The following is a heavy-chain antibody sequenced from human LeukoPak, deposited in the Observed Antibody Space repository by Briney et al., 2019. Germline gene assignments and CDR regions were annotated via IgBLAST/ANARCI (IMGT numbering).Heavy chain of an antibody. Sequence: GGSLRLSCEVSGFTFTSYWMSWVRQAPGKGLEWVANINEDGSHKYHADSVKGRLTISRENAKNSLYLQMNSLRAEDTAVYYCARDATRGGDNDYWGQGARVIVSS. CDR2: INEDGSHK. V-gene: IGHV3-7*01. CDR1: GFTFTSYW. CDR3: ARDATRGGDNDY. D-gene: IGHD2-21*02. J-gene: IGHJ4*02.